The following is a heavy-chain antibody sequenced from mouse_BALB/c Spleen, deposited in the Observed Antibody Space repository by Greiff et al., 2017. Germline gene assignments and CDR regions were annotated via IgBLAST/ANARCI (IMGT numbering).Heavy chain of an antibody. Sequence: EVMLVESGGGLVQPGGSRKLSCAASGFTFSSFGMHWVRQAPEKGLEWVAYISSGSSTIYYADTVKGRFTISRDNPKNTLFLQMTSLRSEDTAMYYCARRDYDEVPYAMDYWGQGTSVTVSS. CDR2: ISSGSSTI. CDR3: ARRDYDEVPYAMDY. V-gene: IGHV5-17*02. J-gene: IGHJ4*01. D-gene: IGHD2-4*01. CDR1: GFTFSSFG.